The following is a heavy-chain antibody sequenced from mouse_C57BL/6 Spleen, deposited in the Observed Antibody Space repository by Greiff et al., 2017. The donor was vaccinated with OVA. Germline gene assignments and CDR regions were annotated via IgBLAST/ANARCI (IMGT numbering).Heavy chain of an antibody. CDR2: INPNNGGT. D-gene: IGHD1-1*01. CDR1: GYTFTDYN. V-gene: IGHV1-22*01. J-gene: IGHJ1*03. CDR3: ARTGYYGSSSYFDV. Sequence: VQLQQSGPELVKPGASVKMSCKASGYTFTDYNMHWVKQSHGKSLEWIGYINPNNGGTSYNQKFKGKATLTVNKSSSTAYMELRSLTSEDSAVYYCARTGYYGSSSYFDVWGTGTTVTVSS.